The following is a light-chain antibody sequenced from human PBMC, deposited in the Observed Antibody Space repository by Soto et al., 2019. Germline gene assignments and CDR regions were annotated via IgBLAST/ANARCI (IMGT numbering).Light chain of an antibody. J-gene: IGLJ2*01. CDR1: SSNIGAGYD. CDR2: SNT. V-gene: IGLV1-40*01. CDR3: QSYDSSLSGDVV. Sequence: QSVLTQPPSVSGAPGQRVTISCTGSSSNIGAGYDVHWYQQLPGTAPKLVIYSNTNRPSGVPDRFSASKSGTSASLAITGLQAEDEADYYCQSYDSSLSGDVVFGGGTKLTVL.